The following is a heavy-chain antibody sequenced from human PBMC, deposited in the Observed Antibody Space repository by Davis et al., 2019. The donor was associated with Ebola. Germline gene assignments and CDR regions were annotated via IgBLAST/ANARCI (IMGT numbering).Heavy chain of an antibody. CDR3: ARGPGSSWSSGEY. CDR1: GFTFSSYA. J-gene: IGHJ4*02. V-gene: IGHV3-23*01. Sequence: GGSLRLSCAASGFTFSSYAMSWVRQAPGKGLEWVSAISGSGGSTYYADSVKGRFTISRDNSKNTLYLQMNSLRAEDTAVYYCARGPGSSWSSGEYWGQGTLVTVSS. CDR2: ISGSGGST. D-gene: IGHD6-13*01.